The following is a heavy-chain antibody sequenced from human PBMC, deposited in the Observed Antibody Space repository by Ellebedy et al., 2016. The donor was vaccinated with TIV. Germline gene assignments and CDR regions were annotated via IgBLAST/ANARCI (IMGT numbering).Heavy chain of an antibody. D-gene: IGHD3-10*01. CDR3: ARAYLYGSGTYPLYFDY. V-gene: IGHV1-46*01. CDR2: INAGGGST. CDR1: GYTFSIYY. J-gene: IGHJ4*02. Sequence: AASVKVSCKASGYTFSIYYIHCLRQAPGQGLEWMGIINAGGGSTIYAPKFHDRLTMTRHTSTSTVYMELSSLRSDETAVYYSARAYLYGSGTYPLYFDYWGQGTPLTVSS.